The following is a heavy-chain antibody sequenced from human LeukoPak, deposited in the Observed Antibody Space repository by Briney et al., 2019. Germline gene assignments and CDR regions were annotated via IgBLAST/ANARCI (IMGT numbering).Heavy chain of an antibody. D-gene: IGHD2-2*01. V-gene: IGHV4-34*01. CDR3: ARGRYQPWIMGY. J-gene: IGHJ4*02. CDR1: GGFFSGYY. CDR2: INHSGST. Sequence: SETLSLTCAVYGGFFSGYYWSWIRQPPGKGLEWIGEINHSGSTNYNPSLKSRITISVDTSKNQFSLKLSSVTAADTAVYYCARGRYQPWIMGYWGQGTLVTVSS.